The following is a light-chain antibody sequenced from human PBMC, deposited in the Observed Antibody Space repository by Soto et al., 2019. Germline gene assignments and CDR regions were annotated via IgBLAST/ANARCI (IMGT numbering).Light chain of an antibody. V-gene: IGKV1-39*01. J-gene: IGKJ1*01. CDR1: QSISSY. CDR2: AAS. CDR3: QQSYSTFWT. Sequence: DIQMTQSPSSLSASVGDRVTITCRASQSISSYLNWYQQKPGKAPKLLIYAASSLQSGVPSRFSGSESGTDFTLTISSLQPEDFATYYCQQSYSTFWTFGQGTKVEIK.